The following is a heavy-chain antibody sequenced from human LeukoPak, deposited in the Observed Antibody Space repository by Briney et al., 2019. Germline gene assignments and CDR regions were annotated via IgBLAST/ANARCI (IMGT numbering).Heavy chain of an antibody. J-gene: IGHJ4*02. CDR2: IYYNGST. D-gene: IGHD4-17*01. CDR1: GASISSSSHY. CDR3: ARTFFGDYHY. Sequence: PSETLSLTCTVSGASISSSSHYWGWIRQPPGKGLEWIGSIYYNGSTYYNLSLKSRVSLSIDTSKNQFSLKLSSVTAADTAVYHCARTFFGDYHYWGQGILVTVSS. V-gene: IGHV4-39*07.